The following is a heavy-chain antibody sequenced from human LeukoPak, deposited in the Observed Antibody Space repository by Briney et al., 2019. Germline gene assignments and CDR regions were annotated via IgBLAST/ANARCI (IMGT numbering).Heavy chain of an antibody. D-gene: IGHD6-19*01. CDR3: ARVPRAGGIAVALDY. J-gene: IGHJ4*02. V-gene: IGHV3-7*01. CDR1: GFTFSNRW. CDR2: IKQDGSEK. Sequence: PGGSLRLSCAASGFTFSNRWMSWVRQAPGKGLEWVANIKQDGSEKYYVDSVKGRFTISRDNAKNSLYLQMNSLRAEDTAVYYCARVPRAGGIAVALDYWGQGTLVTVSS.